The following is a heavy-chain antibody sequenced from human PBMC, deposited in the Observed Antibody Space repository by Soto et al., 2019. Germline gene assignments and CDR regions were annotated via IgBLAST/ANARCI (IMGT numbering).Heavy chain of an antibody. CDR1: GFTFSSYA. CDR3: AKDRDDRGGWYSWFAP. CDR2: ITGSGGST. V-gene: IGHV3-23*01. D-gene: IGHD6-19*01. J-gene: IGHJ5*02. Sequence: EVQLLDSGGGLAQPGGSLRLSCAASGFTFSSYAMSWVRQTPGRGLEWVSSITGSGGSTYYADSVEGRFTISRDNSKNMLYLKMNALRAEDTAVYYCAKDRDDRGGWYSWFAPWGQGTLVTVSS.